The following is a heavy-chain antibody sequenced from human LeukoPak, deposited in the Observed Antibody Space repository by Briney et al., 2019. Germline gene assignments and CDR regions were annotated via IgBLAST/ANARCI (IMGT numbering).Heavy chain of an antibody. Sequence: GGSLRLSCAASGFTFSSYGMHWVRQAPGTGREWVGFIRYDGSNKYYADSGKGRFTISRDNSKNTLYLQMNSLRAEDTAVYYCAKQNLNDYGDDDAFDIWGQGTMVTVSS. CDR3: AKQNLNDYGDDDAFDI. V-gene: IGHV3-30*02. J-gene: IGHJ3*02. CDR2: IRYDGSNK. D-gene: IGHD4-17*01. CDR1: GFTFSSYG.